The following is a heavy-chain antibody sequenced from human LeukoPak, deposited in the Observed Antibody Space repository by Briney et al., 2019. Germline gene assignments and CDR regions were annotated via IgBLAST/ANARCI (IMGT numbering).Heavy chain of an antibody. CDR1: GDSIRYSRYY. D-gene: IGHD2-2*01. V-gene: IGHV4-39*01. J-gene: IGHJ6*03. Sequence: SETLSLTCSVSGDSIRYSRYYWAWIRQPPGKGLEWIGSIYYSGSTYYNPSLKSRVTISVDTSKNQFSLKLSSVTAADTAVYYCARSSYYYYMDVWGKGTTVTVSS. CDR3: ARSSYYYYMDV. CDR2: IYYSGST.